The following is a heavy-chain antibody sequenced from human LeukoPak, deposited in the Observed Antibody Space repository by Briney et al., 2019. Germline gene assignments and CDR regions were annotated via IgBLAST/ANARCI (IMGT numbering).Heavy chain of an antibody. V-gene: IGHV1-3*01. Sequence: ASVKYSSKAYAYTFTNYALHWVRQAPGQSLEWIGCINSGNDNTKYSRNFQCRVAITRDTSASTAYMELRSLRSDDPAVYYCARDYDWSPGAYWGQGTLVTVSS. J-gene: IGHJ4*02. CDR1: AYTFTNYA. CDR3: ARDYDWSPGAY. CDR2: INSGNDNT. D-gene: IGHD3-9*01.